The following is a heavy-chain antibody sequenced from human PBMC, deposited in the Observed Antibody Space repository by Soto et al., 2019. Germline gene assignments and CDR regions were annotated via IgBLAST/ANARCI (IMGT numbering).Heavy chain of an antibody. CDR1: GGTFSSYT. CDR3: AREQQQLFYYYGMDV. D-gene: IGHD6-13*01. J-gene: IGHJ6*02. Sequence: QVQLVQSGAEVKKPGSSVKVSCKASGGTFSSYTISWVRQAPGQGLEWMGRIIPILGIANYAQKFQGRVTITPDKSTRTAYRELSSLRSEDTAVYYCAREQQQLFYYYGMDVWGQGTTVTVSS. CDR2: IIPILGIA. V-gene: IGHV1-69*08.